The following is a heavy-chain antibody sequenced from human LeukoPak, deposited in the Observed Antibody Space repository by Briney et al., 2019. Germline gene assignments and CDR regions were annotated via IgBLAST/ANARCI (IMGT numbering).Heavy chain of an antibody. V-gene: IGHV5-51*01. CDR1: GYSFTSYC. D-gene: IGHD6-13*01. Sequence: GESLKISCKGSGYSFTSYCIGWARQTPGKGLGWRGILYPGDSDTRYSPSFQGQVTISADKSISTAYLQWSSLKASDTAMYYCARHSDPGYSSSWYVLGWWYYYYGMDVWGQGTTVTVSS. J-gene: IGHJ6*02. CDR3: ARHSDPGYSSSWYVLGWWYYYYGMDV. CDR2: LYPGDSDT.